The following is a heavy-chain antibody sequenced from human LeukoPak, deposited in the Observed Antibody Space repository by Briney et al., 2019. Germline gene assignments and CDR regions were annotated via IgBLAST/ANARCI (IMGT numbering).Heavy chain of an antibody. Sequence: ASVKVSCKASGYTFTGYYMHWVRQAPGQGVEWMGWINPNSGGTNYAQKFQGRVTMTRDTSISTAYMELSRLRSDDTGVYYCARDVLRFLEWAGMDVWGQGTPVTVSS. V-gene: IGHV1-2*02. D-gene: IGHD3-3*01. J-gene: IGHJ6*02. CDR1: GYTFTGYY. CDR3: ARDVLRFLEWAGMDV. CDR2: INPNSGGT.